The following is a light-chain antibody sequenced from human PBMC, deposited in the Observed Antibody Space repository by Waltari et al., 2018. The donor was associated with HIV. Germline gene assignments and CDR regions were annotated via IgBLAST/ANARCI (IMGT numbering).Light chain of an antibody. J-gene: IGKJ2*01. V-gene: IGKV2D-29*01. CDR2: EVS. Sequence: DNVLTQTPVSLSVTPGQPASISCKSSHSLLHSDGKTYLYWYVQKPGQPPQLLMYEVSNRFSGVPDRFSGSGSGTHFTLDISRVEAADVGVYYCMQSIHLLYTFGQGTKLELK. CDR1: HSLLHSDGKTY. CDR3: MQSIHLLYT.